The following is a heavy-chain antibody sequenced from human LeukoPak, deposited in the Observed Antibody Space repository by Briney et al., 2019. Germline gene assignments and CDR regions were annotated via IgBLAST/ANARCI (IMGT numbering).Heavy chain of an antibody. CDR1: GYTFTSYA. CDR2: INTHTGNP. Sequence: ASVKVSCKASGYTFTSYAMNWVRQAPGQGLEWMGWINTHTGNPTYAQGFTGRFVFSLGTSVRTAYLQISSLKAEDTAVYYCARGDYYDSSGYYPLLYYFDYWGQGTLVTVSS. D-gene: IGHD3-22*01. J-gene: IGHJ4*02. CDR3: ARGDYYDSSGYYPLLYYFDY. V-gene: IGHV7-4-1*02.